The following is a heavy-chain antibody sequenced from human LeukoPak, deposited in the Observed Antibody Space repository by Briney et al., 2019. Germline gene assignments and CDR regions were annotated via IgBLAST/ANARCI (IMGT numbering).Heavy chain of an antibody. Sequence: GGSLRLSCAASGFSFRNYWMSWVRQAPGKGLEWVADIKQDGSEKNYVDPVKGRFTISRDNSKNTLYLQMNSLRAEDTAVYYCAKDLSRLEHWGQGTLVTVSS. V-gene: IGHV3-7*03. D-gene: IGHD6-19*01. CDR2: IKQDGSEK. CDR1: GFSFRNYW. J-gene: IGHJ1*01. CDR3: AKDLSRLEH.